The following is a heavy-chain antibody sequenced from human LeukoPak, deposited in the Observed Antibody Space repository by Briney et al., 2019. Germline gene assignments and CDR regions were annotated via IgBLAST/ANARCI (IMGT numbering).Heavy chain of an antibody. Sequence: GRSLRLSCAASGFTFSSYGMHWVRQAPGKGLEWVAVIWYDGSNKYYADSVKGRFTISRDNSKNTLYLQMNSLRAEDTAVYYCARGDHSSSWYKGIDPWGQGTLVTVSS. CDR2: IWYDGSNK. J-gene: IGHJ5*02. D-gene: IGHD6-13*01. CDR3: ARGDHSSSWYKGIDP. CDR1: GFTFSSYG. V-gene: IGHV3-33*01.